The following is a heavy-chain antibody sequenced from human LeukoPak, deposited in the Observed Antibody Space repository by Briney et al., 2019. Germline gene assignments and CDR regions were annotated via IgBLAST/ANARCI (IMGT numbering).Heavy chain of an antibody. J-gene: IGHJ4*02. CDR2: IIPIFGTA. CDR3: ARDRYSSSPGWLSYFDY. CDR1: GGTFSSYA. Sequence: SVKVSCKASGGTFSSYAISWVRQAPGQGLEWMGRIIPIFGTANYAQKFQGRVTITTVESTSTAYMELSSLRSEDTAVYYCARDRYSSSPGWLSYFDYWGQGTLVTVSS. D-gene: IGHD6-6*01. V-gene: IGHV1-69*05.